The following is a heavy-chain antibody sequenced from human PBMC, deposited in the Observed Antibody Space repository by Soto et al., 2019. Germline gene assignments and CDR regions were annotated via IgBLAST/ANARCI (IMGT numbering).Heavy chain of an antibody. Sequence: PSETLSLTCTVSGGSISSYYWSWIRQPPGKGLEWIGYIYYSGSTNYNPSLKSRVTISVDTSKNQFSLKLSSVTAADTAVYYCARDPPVSDAFDIWGQGTMVTVSS. J-gene: IGHJ3*02. CDR3: ARDPPVSDAFDI. CDR1: GGSISSYY. CDR2: IYYSGST. V-gene: IGHV4-59*01.